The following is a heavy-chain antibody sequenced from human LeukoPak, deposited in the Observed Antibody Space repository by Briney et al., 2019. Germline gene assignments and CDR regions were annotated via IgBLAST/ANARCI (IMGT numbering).Heavy chain of an antibody. J-gene: IGHJ5*02. CDR3: ANNDYNNPEA. CDR1: GFTFSAYG. Sequence: PGGSLRLSCAASGFTFSAYGMHWVRQAPGKGLGWVAFIQYDGSIKYYGDSLKGRFTISRDDPKNTLYLQMNSLRAEDTAVYYCANNDYNNPEAWGQGTLVTVSS. D-gene: IGHD4-11*01. V-gene: IGHV3-30*02. CDR2: IQYDGSIK.